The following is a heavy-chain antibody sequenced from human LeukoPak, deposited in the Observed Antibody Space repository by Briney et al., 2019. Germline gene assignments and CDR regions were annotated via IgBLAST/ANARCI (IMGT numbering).Heavy chain of an antibody. CDR1: GGSISSSSYY. J-gene: IGHJ5*02. D-gene: IGHD3-10*01. Sequence: SETLSLTCTVSGGSISSSSYYWSWIRQPPGKGLEWIGYIYYSGSTNYNPSLKSRVTISVDTSKNQFSLKLSSVTAADTAVYYCARGGYYGSGGRNWFDPWGQGTLVTVSS. CDR2: IYYSGST. CDR3: ARGGYYGSGGRNWFDP. V-gene: IGHV4-61*05.